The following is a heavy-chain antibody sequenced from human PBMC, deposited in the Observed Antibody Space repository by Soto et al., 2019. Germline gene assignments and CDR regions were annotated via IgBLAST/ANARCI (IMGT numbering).Heavy chain of an antibody. Sequence: SETLSLTCTVSGGSISSYYWSWIRQPPGKGLEWIGYIYYSGSTNYNPSLKSRVTISVDTSKNQFSLKLSSVTAADTAVYYCATGSRAYCGGDCYTNDYWGQGTLVTVSS. D-gene: IGHD2-21*02. CDR2: IYYSGST. J-gene: IGHJ4*02. V-gene: IGHV4-59*08. CDR3: ATGSRAYCGGDCYTNDY. CDR1: GGSISSYY.